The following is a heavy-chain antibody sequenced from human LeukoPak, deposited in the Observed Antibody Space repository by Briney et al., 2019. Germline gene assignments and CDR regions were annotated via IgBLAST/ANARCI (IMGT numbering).Heavy chain of an antibody. CDR2: IIPIFGTT. Sequence: ASVKVSCKASGGTFSTYAINWVRQAPGQGLEWMGGIIPIFGTTNYAQKFQGRVTITADESTSTAYMELSSLRSEDTAVYYCARGTFGVVTYYYYYGMDVWGRGTTVTVSS. CDR3: ARGTFGVVTYYYYYGMDV. CDR1: GGTFSTYA. V-gene: IGHV1-69*13. J-gene: IGHJ6*02. D-gene: IGHD3-3*01.